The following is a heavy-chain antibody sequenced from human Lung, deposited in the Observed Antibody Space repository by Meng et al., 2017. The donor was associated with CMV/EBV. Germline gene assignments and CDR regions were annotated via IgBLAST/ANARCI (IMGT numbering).Heavy chain of an antibody. CDR1: GGSISSGGYY. CDR3: ARASYGSGSPLGESWFDP. D-gene: IGHD3-10*01. CDR2: IHSSGST. V-gene: IGHV4-31*03. J-gene: IGHJ5*02. Sequence: GQPHESAPGRVKPSRTLSRPCTVSGGSISSGGYYWIWIRQHPGKGLEWIGYIHSSGSTYYNPSLRSRLTISVDTSKNQFSLKLSSVTAADTAVYYCARASYGSGSPLGESWFDPWGQGTLVTVSS.